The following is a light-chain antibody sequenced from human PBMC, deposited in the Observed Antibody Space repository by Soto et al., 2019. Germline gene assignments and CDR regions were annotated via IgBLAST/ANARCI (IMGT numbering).Light chain of an antibody. CDR1: QSISTE. Sequence: EIVMTQSPATLSVSPGERATLSCRASQSISTELAWYQQKPGQPPRLLIYSASTRATGVPARFTGSGSGSEFNLTISGLQSEDFDVYSCQQGHNWPLTFGQGTRLEI. J-gene: IGKJ2*01. CDR3: QQGHNWPLT. CDR2: SAS. V-gene: IGKV3-15*01.